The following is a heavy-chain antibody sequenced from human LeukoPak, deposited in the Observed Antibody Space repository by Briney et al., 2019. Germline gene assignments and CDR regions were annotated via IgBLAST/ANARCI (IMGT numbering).Heavy chain of an antibody. CDR2: ISSSGSTI. CDR3: ARDGDYGGNSMFDY. D-gene: IGHD4-23*01. Sequence: PGGSLRLSCAASGFTFSSYALSWVRQAPGKGLEWVSYISSSGSTIYYADSVKGRFTISRDNAKNSLYLQMNSLRAEDTAVYYCARDGDYGGNSMFDYWGQGTLVTVSS. J-gene: IGHJ4*02. CDR1: GFTFSSYA. V-gene: IGHV3-48*03.